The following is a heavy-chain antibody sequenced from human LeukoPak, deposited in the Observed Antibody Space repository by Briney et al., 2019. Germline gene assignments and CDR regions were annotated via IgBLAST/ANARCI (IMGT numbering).Heavy chain of an antibody. CDR1: GYTFSSGYY. D-gene: IGHD3-3*01. CDR3: ARGADYTFWSGFYYSPHSHY. CDR2: INPNNGDK. Sequence: ASVTVSCTASGYTFSSGYYLHWVRPAPGQGLEWMGWINPNNGDKNYAQKFQGRVTMTRDTSSSTAYMELSRLRSDDAAVYFCARGADYTFWSGFYYSPHSHYWGQGTLVTLPS. J-gene: IGHJ4*02. V-gene: IGHV1-2*02.